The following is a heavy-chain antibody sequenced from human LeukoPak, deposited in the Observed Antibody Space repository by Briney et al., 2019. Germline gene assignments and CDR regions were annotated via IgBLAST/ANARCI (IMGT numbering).Heavy chain of an antibody. CDR2: ISSSSSSI. V-gene: IGHV3-48*04. J-gene: IGHJ4*02. D-gene: IGHD2-2*02. CDR1: GFTFSSYS. Sequence: GGSLRLSCAASGFTFSSYSMNWVRLAPGRGLEWVSHISSSSSSIQYADSVKGRFTISRDNAKNSLYLQMNSLRAEDTAVYYCARGRALYEGWGQGTLVTVSS. CDR3: ARGRALYEG.